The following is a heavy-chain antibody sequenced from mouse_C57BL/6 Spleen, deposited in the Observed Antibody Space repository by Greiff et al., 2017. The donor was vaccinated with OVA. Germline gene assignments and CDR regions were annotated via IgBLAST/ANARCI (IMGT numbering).Heavy chain of an antibody. J-gene: IGHJ4*01. CDR2: INPNNGGT. V-gene: IGHV1-18*01. D-gene: IGHD1-1*01. CDR1: GYTFTDYN. CDR3: ARSTTVVVPYAMDY. Sequence: EVQLQQSGPELVKPGASVKIPCKASGYTFTDYNMDWVKQSHGKSLEWIGDINPNNGGTIYNQKFKGKATLTVDKSSSTAYMELRSLTSEDTAVYYCARSTTVVVPYAMDYWGQGTSVTVSS.